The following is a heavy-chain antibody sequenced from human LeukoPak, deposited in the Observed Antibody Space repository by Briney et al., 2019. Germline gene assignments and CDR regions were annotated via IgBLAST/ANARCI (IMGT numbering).Heavy chain of an antibody. V-gene: IGHV3-23*01. CDR3: AKYSGSYYYPPNWDS. CDR2: ISGSGSST. CDR1: GFTFSNYA. J-gene: IGHJ4*02. Sequence: EGSLRLSCAASGFTFSNYAMTWVRQAPGKGLKWVSGISGSGSSTYYADSVKGRFTLSRDYPKNTLYLQMNSLRAEDTAVYFCAKYSGSYYYPPNWDSWGQGTLVTVSS. D-gene: IGHD1-26*01.